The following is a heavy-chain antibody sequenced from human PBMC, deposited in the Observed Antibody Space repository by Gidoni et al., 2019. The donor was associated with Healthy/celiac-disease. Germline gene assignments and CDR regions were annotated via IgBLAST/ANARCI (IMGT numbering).Heavy chain of an antibody. CDR3: ARGKAVAGKREFDY. CDR1: GFTFSSYG. J-gene: IGHJ4*02. CDR2: ISYDGSNK. V-gene: IGHV3-30*03. D-gene: IGHD6-19*01. Sequence: QVQLVASGGGGVQPGRSLRRSWAASGFTFSSYGMHWVRQAPGKGLWWVAVISYDGSNKYYADSVKGRFTISRDNSKNTLYLQMNSLRAEDSAVYYCARGKAVAGKREFDYWGQGTLVTVSS.